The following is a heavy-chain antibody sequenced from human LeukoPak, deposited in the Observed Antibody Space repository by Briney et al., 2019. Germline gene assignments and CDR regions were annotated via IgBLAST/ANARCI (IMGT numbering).Heavy chain of an antibody. CDR1: GFTFSSYD. V-gene: IGHV3-13*01. CDR2: IGTAGDT. CDR3: AGGSYCSGGACSPVGAFDI. Sequence: GGSLRLSCAASGFTFSSYDMHWVRQAPGKGLEWVSGIGTAGDTYYPGSIKGRFTFSRENAKNSLFLQMNGLRVGDTAVYYCAGGSYCSGGACSPVGAFDIWGQGTVVTVSS. D-gene: IGHD2-15*01. J-gene: IGHJ3*02.